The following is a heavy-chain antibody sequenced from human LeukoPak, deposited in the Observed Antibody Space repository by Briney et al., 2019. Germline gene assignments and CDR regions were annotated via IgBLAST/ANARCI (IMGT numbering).Heavy chain of an antibody. D-gene: IGHD6-13*01. CDR3: ARLTSSWSFDY. CDR1: GYSFTNYW. Sequence: PGESLKISCKGSGYSFTNYWIGWVRQMPGKGLEWMGIISPDGSETRYSPSFQGQVTISADKSITTAYLQWSSLKASDTAMYYCARLTSSWSFDYWGQGTLVTVSS. CDR2: ISPDGSET. J-gene: IGHJ4*02. V-gene: IGHV5-51*01.